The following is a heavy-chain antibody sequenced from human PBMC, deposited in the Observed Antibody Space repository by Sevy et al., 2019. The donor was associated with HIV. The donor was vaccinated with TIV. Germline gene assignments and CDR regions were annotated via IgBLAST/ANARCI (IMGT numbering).Heavy chain of an antibody. CDR2: INPSGGGT. Sequence: ASVKVSCKASGYTFTSYYIHWARQAPGPGLECMGIINPSGGGTNYAQKFQGRVTFTRDTSTSTVYMELSSLRAEDTAVYYCARVESCGGDCYYSDYWGQGTQVTVSS. J-gene: IGHJ4*02. V-gene: IGHV1-46*01. D-gene: IGHD2-21*02. CDR3: ARVESCGGDCYYSDY. CDR1: GYTFTSYY.